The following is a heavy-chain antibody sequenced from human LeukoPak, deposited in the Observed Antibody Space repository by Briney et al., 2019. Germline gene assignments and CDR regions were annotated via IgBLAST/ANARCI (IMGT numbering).Heavy chain of an antibody. CDR2: IYTSGST. Sequence: PSETLSLTCAVYGGSFSGAYWSWIRQPAGKGLEWIGRIYTSGSTNYNPSLKSRVTISVDTSKNQFSLKLSSVTAADTAVYYCGRATPRDAFDIWGQGTMVTVSS. CDR3: GRATPRDAFDI. V-gene: IGHV4-59*10. J-gene: IGHJ3*02. CDR1: GGSFSGAY.